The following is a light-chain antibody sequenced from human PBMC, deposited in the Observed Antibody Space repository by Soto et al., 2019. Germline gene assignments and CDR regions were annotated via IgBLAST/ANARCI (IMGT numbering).Light chain of an antibody. CDR2: GAT. J-gene: IGKJ1*01. Sequence: SLSPGVSATLSCRASQSVSASYLAWYQQKPDQAPRLLIYGATSKATGIPDRFSGSGSGTDFTLTSSSLEPEDLAVYYCQQRRYWWKFGQGTIVEIK. CDR1: QSVSASY. CDR3: QQRRYWWK. V-gene: IGKV3D-20*02.